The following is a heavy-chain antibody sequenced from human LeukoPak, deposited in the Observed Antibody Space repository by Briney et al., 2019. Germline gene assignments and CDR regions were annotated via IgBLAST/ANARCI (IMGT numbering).Heavy chain of an antibody. D-gene: IGHD6-6*01. CDR1: GGSISSGGYY. CDR3: ARVRHSSSGGYYFDY. CDR2: IYYSGST. J-gene: IGHJ4*02. Sequence: SETLSLTCAVSGGSISSGGYYWSWIRQHPGKGLEWIGYIYYSGSTYYNPSLKSRVTISVDTSKNQFSLKLSSVTAADTAVYYCARVRHSSSGGYYFDYWGQGTLVTVSS. V-gene: IGHV4-31*11.